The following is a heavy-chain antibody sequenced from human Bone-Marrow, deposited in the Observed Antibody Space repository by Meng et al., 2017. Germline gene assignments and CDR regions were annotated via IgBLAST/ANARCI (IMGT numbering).Heavy chain of an antibody. J-gene: IGHJ4*02. D-gene: IGHD5-24*01. CDR3: ASTKRDGYNWGWMYFDY. Sequence: ASVKVSCKVSGYTLTELSMHWVRQAPGKGLEWMGGFDPEDGETIYAQKFQGRVTITTDESTSTAYMELSSLRSEDTAVYYCASTKRDGYNWGWMYFDYWGQGTLVTVSS. V-gene: IGHV1-24*01. CDR1: GYTLTELS. CDR2: FDPEDGET.